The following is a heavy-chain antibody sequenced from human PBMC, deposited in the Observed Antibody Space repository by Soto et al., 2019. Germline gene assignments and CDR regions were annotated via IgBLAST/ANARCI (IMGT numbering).Heavy chain of an antibody. CDR2: INAGNGNT. CDR1: GYTFDSYA. CDR3: ARDTPLQYDFWNTYYYGMDV. J-gene: IGHJ6*02. Sequence: ASVTVSCKSSGYTFDSYAIHWVRQAHGQRLEWMGWINAGNGNTKYSQKFQGRVTITRDTSASTAYMELSSLRSEDTAVYYCARDTPLQYDFWNTYYYGMDVWGQGTTVTVSS. V-gene: IGHV1-3*01. D-gene: IGHD3-3*01.